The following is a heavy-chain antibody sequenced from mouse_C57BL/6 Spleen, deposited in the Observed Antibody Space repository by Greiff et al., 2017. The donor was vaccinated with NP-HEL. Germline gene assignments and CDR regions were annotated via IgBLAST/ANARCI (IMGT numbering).Heavy chain of an antibody. D-gene: IGHD1-1*01. CDR2: IYPGGGYP. Sequence: QVQLQESGAELVRPGTSVKMSCKASGYTFTNNWIGWAKQRPGHGLEWIGDIYPGGGYPKYNEKFKGKATLTADKSSSTPYMQFSSLTSEDSAIYYCARSTTVVAHFDYWGQGTTLTVSS. V-gene: IGHV1-63*01. CDR3: ARSTTVVAHFDY. CDR1: GYTFTNNW. J-gene: IGHJ2*01.